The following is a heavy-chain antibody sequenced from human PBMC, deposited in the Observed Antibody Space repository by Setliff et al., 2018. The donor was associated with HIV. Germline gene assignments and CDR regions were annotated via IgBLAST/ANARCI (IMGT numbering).Heavy chain of an antibody. J-gene: IGHJ4*02. D-gene: IGHD3-10*01. CDR2: IRYDGSNE. CDR3: AKVQNYYGSGSYPAHFDY. Sequence: GGSLRLSCAASGFTFSSYGMHWVRQAPGKGLEWVAFIRYDGSNEYYADSVKGRFTISRDNSKNTLYLQMNSLRAEDTAVYYCAKVQNYYGSGSYPAHFDYWGQGTLVTVSS. V-gene: IGHV3-30*02. CDR1: GFTFSSYG.